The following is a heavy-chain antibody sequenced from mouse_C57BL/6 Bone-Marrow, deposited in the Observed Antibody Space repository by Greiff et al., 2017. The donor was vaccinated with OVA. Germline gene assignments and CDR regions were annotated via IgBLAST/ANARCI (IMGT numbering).Heavy chain of an antibody. CDR2: ISSGSSTL. CDR3: ARGGLRRGAY. J-gene: IGHJ3*01. V-gene: IGHV5-17*01. D-gene: IGHD2-4*01. CDR1: GFTFSDYG. Sequence: EVQGVESGGGLVKPGGSLKLSCAASGFTFSDYGMHWVRQAPEKGLEWVAYISSGSSTLYYADTVKGRFTISRDNAKNTLFLQMTSLRSEDTAMYYCARGGLRRGAYWGQGTLVTVSA.